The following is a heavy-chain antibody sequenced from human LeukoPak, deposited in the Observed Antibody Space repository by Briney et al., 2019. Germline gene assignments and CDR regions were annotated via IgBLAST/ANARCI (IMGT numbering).Heavy chain of an antibody. CDR1: GYTFTSYY. V-gene: IGHV1-46*01. Sequence: GASVKVSCKASGYTFTSYYMHWVRQAPGQGLEWMGIINPSDGNTSYAQKFQGRVTMTRDTSTSTVYMELSGRRSEDTAVYYCARAYYYGSGSQLYFDYWGQGTLVTVSS. CDR3: ARAYYYGSGSQLYFDY. D-gene: IGHD3-10*01. CDR2: INPSDGNT. J-gene: IGHJ4*02.